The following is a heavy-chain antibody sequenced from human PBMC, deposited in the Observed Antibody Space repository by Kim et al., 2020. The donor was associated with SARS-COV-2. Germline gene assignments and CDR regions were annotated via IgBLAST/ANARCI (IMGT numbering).Heavy chain of an antibody. J-gene: IGHJ4*02. Sequence: SLKSRVTISVDTSKNQFSLKLSSVTAADTAVYYCARHGGGYSGYDWGFDYWGQGTLVTVSS. V-gene: IGHV4-59*08. CDR3: ARHGGGYSGYDWGFDY. D-gene: IGHD5-12*01.